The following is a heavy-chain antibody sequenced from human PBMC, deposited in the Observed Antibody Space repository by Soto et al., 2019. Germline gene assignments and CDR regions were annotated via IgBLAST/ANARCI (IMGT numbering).Heavy chain of an antibody. D-gene: IGHD3-16*01. V-gene: IGHV3-21*01. J-gene: IGHJ3*02. CDR3: ASPKGGAFDI. CDR2: IGSYSSYM. Sequence: GGSLRLSCAASGLSINSYTMNWVRQAPGKGLEWVSSIGSYSSYMFYADSVKGRFTISRDNAKNSLYLQMNSLRAEDTAVYYCASPKGGAFDIWGQGTMVT. CDR1: GLSINSYT.